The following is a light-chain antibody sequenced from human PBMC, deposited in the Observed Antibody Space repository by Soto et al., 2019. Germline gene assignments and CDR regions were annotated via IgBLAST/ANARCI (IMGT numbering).Light chain of an antibody. CDR1: QSVSNY. CDR2: AAS. Sequence: DIQMTQSPSSLSASVGDRVTITCRASQSVSNYLNWYQQKPGKAPTLLIYAASTLQSGVPSRISGSGSGTDFTLTISSLQPEDFETSYCQQDLRPPLTFGPGTKVDIK. J-gene: IGKJ3*01. CDR3: QQDLRPPLT. V-gene: IGKV1-39*01.